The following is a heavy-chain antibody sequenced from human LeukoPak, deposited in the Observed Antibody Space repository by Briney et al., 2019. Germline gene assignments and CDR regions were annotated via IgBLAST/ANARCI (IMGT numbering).Heavy chain of an antibody. CDR1: GGSISSGGYS. D-gene: IGHD3-16*02. J-gene: IGHJ4*02. CDR2: IYHSGST. Sequence: SQTLSLTCAVSGGSISSGGYSWSWIRQPPGKGLEWIGYIYHSGSTYYNPSLESRVTISVDRSKNQFSLKLSSVTAADTAVYYCAREGGGDPDYWGQGTLVTVSS. V-gene: IGHV4-30-2*01. CDR3: AREGGGDPDY.